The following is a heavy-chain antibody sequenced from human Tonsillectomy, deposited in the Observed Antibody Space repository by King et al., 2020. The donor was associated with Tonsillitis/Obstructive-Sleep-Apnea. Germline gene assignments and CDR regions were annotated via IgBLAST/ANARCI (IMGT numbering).Heavy chain of an antibody. V-gene: IGHV3-9*01. Sequence: VQLVESGGGLVQPGRSLRLSCAASGFTFDDYAMHWVRQAPGKGLEWVSGISWNSGSIGYADSVKGRFTISRDNAKNSLYLQMNSLRAEDTALYYCAKSISFRPPNYFEYWGQGNPVT. CDR2: ISWNSGSI. CDR1: GFTFDDYA. CDR3: AKSISFRPPNYFEY. J-gene: IGHJ4*02. D-gene: IGHD3-10*01.